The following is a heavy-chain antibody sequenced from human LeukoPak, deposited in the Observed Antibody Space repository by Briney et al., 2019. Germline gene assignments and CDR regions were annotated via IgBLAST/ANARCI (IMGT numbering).Heavy chain of an antibody. CDR3: AKDVRAGVYYYYFYMDV. D-gene: IGHD3-10*01. V-gene: IGHV3-23*01. Sequence: PGGSLRLSCAASGFTFSSYAMSWVRQAPGKGLEWVSAISGSGVSTYYADSVKGRFTISRDNSKNTLYLQINSLRAEDTAVYYCAKDVRAGVYYYYFYMDVWGKGTTVTVSS. CDR2: ISGSGVST. J-gene: IGHJ6*03. CDR1: GFTFSSYA.